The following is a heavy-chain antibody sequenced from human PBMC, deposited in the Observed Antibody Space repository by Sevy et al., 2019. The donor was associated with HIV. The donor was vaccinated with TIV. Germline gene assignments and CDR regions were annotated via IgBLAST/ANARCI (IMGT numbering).Heavy chain of an antibody. D-gene: IGHD3-3*01. CDR2: ISGSGVST. CDR1: GFTLSSYA. CDR3: AKDWRITIFGVVIMPYFDY. J-gene: IGHJ4*02. V-gene: IGHV3-23*01. Sequence: GGSLRLSCAASGFTLSSYAMSWVRQAPGKGLEWVSAISGSGVSTYYADSVKGRFTISRDNSKNTLYLQMNSLRAEDTAVYYCAKDWRITIFGVVIMPYFDYWGQGTLVTVSS.